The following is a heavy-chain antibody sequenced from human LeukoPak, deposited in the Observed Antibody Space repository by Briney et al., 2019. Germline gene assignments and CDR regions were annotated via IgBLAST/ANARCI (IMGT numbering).Heavy chain of an antibody. Sequence: PGGSLRLSCAASGFTFSSYEMNWVRQAPGKGLEWVSYISSSGSTIYYADSVKGRFTISRDNAKNSLYLQMNSLRAEDTAVYYCARVGSYSIYFDYWGQGTLVTVSS. V-gene: IGHV3-48*03. CDR2: ISSSGSTI. J-gene: IGHJ4*02. CDR1: GFTFSSYE. D-gene: IGHD1-26*01. CDR3: ARVGSYSIYFDY.